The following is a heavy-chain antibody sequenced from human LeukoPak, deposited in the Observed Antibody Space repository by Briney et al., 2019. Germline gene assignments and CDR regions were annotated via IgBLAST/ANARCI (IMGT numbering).Heavy chain of an antibody. CDR3: ARDPWEEPGYSYGYGYYYGMDV. Sequence: GASVKVSCKASGGTFSSYAISWVRQAPGQGLEWMGGIIPIFGTANYAQKFQGRATITADESTSTAYMELSSLRSEDTAVYYCARDPWEEPGYSYGYGYYYGMDVWGQGTTVTVSS. V-gene: IGHV1-69*13. CDR2: IIPIFGTA. D-gene: IGHD5-18*01. CDR1: GGTFSSYA. J-gene: IGHJ6*02.